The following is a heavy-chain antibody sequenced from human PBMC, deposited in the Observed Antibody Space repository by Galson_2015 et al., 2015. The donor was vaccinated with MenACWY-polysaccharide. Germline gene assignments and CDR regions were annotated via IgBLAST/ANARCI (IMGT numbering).Heavy chain of an antibody. Sequence: SLRLSCAASGFTFSNLWTSWGRQAPGKELEWVASIEQDGSEKCLVDSVKGRFTISRDNAENSLFLPMNSLRAEDTAVYYCARERWVRGVFFDQWGQGTLVTVSS. J-gene: IGHJ4*02. V-gene: IGHV3-7*01. CDR2: IEQDGSEK. CDR3: ARERWVRGVFFDQ. D-gene: IGHD3-10*01. CDR1: GFTFSNLW.